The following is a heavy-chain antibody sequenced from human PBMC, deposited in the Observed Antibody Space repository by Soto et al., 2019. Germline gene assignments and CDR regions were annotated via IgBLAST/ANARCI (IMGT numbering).Heavy chain of an antibody. CDR2: INSDGTST. Sequence: PGGSLRLSCAASGFTFSIYWMPWARQPPGKGLVWVSRINSDGTSTTYADSVKGRFTISRDNAKNTLYLQMNSLRAEDTAVYYCARVSGVVPAAVDSWGQGTLVTVSS. J-gene: IGHJ4*02. V-gene: IGHV3-74*01. CDR1: GFTFSIYW. CDR3: ARVSGVVPAAVDS. D-gene: IGHD2-2*01.